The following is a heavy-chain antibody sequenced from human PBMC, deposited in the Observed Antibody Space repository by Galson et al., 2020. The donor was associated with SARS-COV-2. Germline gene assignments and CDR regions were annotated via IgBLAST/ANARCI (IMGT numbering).Heavy chain of an antibody. CDR2: ISYDGSNK. J-gene: IGHJ4*02. CDR3: ARDFTFPYAYFDY. V-gene: IGHV3-30*04. Sequence: GGFLRLSCAASGFTFSSYAMHWVRQAPGKGLEWVAVISYDGSNKYYADSVKGRFTISRDNSKNTLYLQMNSLRAEDTAVYYCARDFTFPYAYFDYWGQGTLVTVSS. CDR1: GFTFSSYA.